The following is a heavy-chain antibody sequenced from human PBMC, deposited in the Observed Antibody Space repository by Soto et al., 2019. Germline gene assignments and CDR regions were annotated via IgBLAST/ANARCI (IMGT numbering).Heavy chain of an antibody. V-gene: IGHV1-2*02. CDR3: ARVVSPYYDVLTGNWFDP. D-gene: IGHD3-9*01. CDR1: GYTFTGYY. J-gene: IGHJ5*02. Sequence: QVQLVQSGAEVKEPWASVKVSCKASGYTFTGYYMHWARQAPGQGLEWMGWIKSFNGDTNYAQKFQGRVTLTRDTSISTAYMELSRLKSDDTAVYYCARVVSPYYDVLTGNWFDPWGQGTLVTVSS. CDR2: IKSFNGDT.